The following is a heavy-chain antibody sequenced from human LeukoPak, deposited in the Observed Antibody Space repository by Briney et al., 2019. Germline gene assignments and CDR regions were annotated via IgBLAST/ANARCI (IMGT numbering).Heavy chain of an antibody. CDR2: INHDGSDI. J-gene: IGHJ5*02. D-gene: IGHD3-10*01. CDR3: AKEGTPHVSTWYDL. CDR1: GFTVSSYV. Sequence: GGSLRLSCAVSGFTVSSYVMHWVRQAPGEGLVWVSRINHDGSDISYADSVKGRSTISRDNPRNTLYLQMNILRTEDTAVYYCAKEGTPHVSTWYDLWGQGTQVIVSS. V-gene: IGHV3-74*01.